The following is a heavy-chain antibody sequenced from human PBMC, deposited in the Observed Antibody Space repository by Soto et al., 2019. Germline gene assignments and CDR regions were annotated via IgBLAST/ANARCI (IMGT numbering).Heavy chain of an antibody. V-gene: IGHV3-48*03. J-gene: IGHJ4*02. Sequence: PGGSLRLSCVASGFTFSNYEMIWVRQAPGKGLEWIAYISSSAYNIYYADSVKSRFTISRDNAEKSLYLQMNSLRAEDTAVYYCARDKEAWLVQNQPFDYWGQGTLVTVAS. CDR3: ARDKEAWLVQNQPFDY. CDR2: ISSSAYNI. D-gene: IGHD6-19*01. CDR1: GFTFSNYE.